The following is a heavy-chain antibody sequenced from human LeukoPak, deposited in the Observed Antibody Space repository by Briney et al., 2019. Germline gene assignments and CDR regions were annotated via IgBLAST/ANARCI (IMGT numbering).Heavy chain of an antibody. V-gene: IGHV3-15*01. J-gene: IGHJ6*03. CDR2: IKSKTDGGTT. D-gene: IGHD2-15*01. CDR3: TTDLRCSGGSCYSAPYYYYYMDV. CDR1: GFTFSNAW. Sequence: GGSLRLSCAASGFTFSNAWMSWVRQAPGKGLEWVGRIKSKTDGGTTDYAAPVKGRFTISRDDSKNTLYLQMNSLKTEDTAVYYCTTDLRCSGGSCYSAPYYYYYMDVWGKGTTVTVSS.